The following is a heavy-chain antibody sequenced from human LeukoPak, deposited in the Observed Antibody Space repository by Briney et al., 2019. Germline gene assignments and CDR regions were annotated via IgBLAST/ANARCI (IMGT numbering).Heavy chain of an antibody. CDR1: GGSISSYY. D-gene: IGHD6-13*01. Sequence: SETLSLTCTVSGGSISSYYWSWLRQPPGKGLEWIGYIYYSGSTNYNPSLKGRVTISVDTSKNQFSLKLSSVTAADTAVYYCARHPRIASCFDYWGQGTLVTVSS. V-gene: IGHV4-59*08. CDR3: ARHPRIASCFDY. J-gene: IGHJ4*02. CDR2: IYYSGST.